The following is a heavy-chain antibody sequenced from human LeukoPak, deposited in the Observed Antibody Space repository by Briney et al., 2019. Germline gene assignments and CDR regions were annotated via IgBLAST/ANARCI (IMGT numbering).Heavy chain of an antibody. V-gene: IGHV4-34*01. CDR1: GGSFSGYC. J-gene: IGHJ2*01. D-gene: IGHD2-2*01. CDR3: ARYAKDIVVLPAASIYWYFDL. CDR2: INHSGST. Sequence: TSETLSLTCAVYGGSFSGYCWSWIRQPPGKGLEWIGEINHSGSTNYNPSLKSRVTISVDTSKNQFSLKLSSVTAADTAVYYCARYAKDIVVLPAASIYWYFDLWGRGTLVTVSS.